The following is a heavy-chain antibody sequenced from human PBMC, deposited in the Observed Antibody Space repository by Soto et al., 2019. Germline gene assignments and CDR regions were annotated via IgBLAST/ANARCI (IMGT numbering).Heavy chain of an antibody. V-gene: IGHV3-53*01. CDR1: GFTVSNTY. J-gene: IGHJ4*01. D-gene: IGHD1-20*01. Sequence: GGSLRLSCAASGFTVSNTYMSWVRQAPGKGLEWVSIIYGGGSTYYTDSVKGRFTISKDNSKNTLYLQMDSLRAEDTAVYYCARGFNWNRIDYWGHGTQVTVSS. CDR2: IYGGGST. CDR3: ARGFNWNRIDY.